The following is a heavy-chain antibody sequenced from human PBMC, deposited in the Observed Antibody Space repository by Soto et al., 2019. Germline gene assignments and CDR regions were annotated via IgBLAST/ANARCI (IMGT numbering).Heavy chain of an antibody. D-gene: IGHD1-1*01. Sequence: EVELLESGGGLVQPGGSLRLSCAASGFTFSTYAMNWVRQAPGNVLKWVSDISGSGGSIHYADSLKGRFTLSREHSKNTLYLQMNSLRDADTAVYHCVKGYWKGDVWGQGTTVTVSS. V-gene: IGHV3-23*01. CDR1: GFTFSTYA. CDR3: VKGYWKGDV. CDR2: ISGSGGSI. J-gene: IGHJ6*02.